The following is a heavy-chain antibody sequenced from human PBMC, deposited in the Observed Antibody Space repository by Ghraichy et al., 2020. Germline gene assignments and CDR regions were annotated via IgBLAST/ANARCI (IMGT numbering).Heavy chain of an antibody. Sequence: GESLNISCVASGFSFSSSDMHWVRQATGKGLEWVSAIGAGHDTYYSASVKGRFTISRENGKNSLYLQMNSLTAGDTAVYYCAREWPGTGTSHYYWHFDLWGRGTLVTVSS. CDR3: AREWPGTGTSHYYWHFDL. CDR2: IGAGHDT. V-gene: IGHV3-13*01. CDR1: GFSFSSSD. J-gene: IGHJ2*01. D-gene: IGHD3/OR15-3a*01.